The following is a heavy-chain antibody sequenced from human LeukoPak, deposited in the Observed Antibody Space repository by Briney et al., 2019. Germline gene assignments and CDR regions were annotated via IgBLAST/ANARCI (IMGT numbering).Heavy chain of an antibody. CDR3: AREGRLLGAFDV. Sequence: GGSLRLSCAASGFTFSTYWMNWVRQAPGKGLEWVADIKPDGSHVSYVDSVKGRFSISRDNAQNSLYLQVSSLRAEDTAICYCAREGRLLGAFDVWGQGTMVTVSS. V-gene: IGHV3-7*01. CDR1: GFTFSTYW. J-gene: IGHJ3*01. CDR2: IKPDGSHV. D-gene: IGHD2-15*01.